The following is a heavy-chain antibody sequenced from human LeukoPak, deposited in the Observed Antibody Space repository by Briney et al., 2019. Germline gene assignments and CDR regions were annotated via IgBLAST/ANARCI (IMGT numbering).Heavy chain of an antibody. D-gene: IGHD3-10*01. CDR1: GFTFSSYS. V-gene: IGHV4-39*07. Sequence: GSLRLSCAASGFTFSSYSMNWVRQPPGKGLEWIGSIYYSGSTYYNPSLKSRVTISVDTSKNQFSLKLSSVTAADTAVYYCARSYGSGSIWGEAFDIWGQGTMVTVSS. J-gene: IGHJ3*02. CDR3: ARSYGSGSIWGEAFDI. CDR2: IYYSGST.